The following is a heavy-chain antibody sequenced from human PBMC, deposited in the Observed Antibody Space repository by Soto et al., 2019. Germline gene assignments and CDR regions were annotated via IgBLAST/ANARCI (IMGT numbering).Heavy chain of an antibody. CDR3: ARDAVAGTTIFDY. CDR1: GFTFSDYY. Sequence: GGSLRLSCAASGFTFSDYYMSWIRQAPGKGLEWVSYISSSGSTIYYADSVKGRFTISRDNAKNSLYLQMNSLRAEDTAVYYCARDAVAGTTIFDYWGQGTLVTVSS. D-gene: IGHD6-19*01. J-gene: IGHJ4*02. V-gene: IGHV3-11*01. CDR2: ISSSGSTI.